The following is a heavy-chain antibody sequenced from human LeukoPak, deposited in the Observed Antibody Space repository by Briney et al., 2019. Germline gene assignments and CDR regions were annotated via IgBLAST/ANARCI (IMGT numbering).Heavy chain of an antibody. V-gene: IGHV3-48*01. CDR1: GFTFSSYS. CDR3: ARAIKPRIVGATTLDY. J-gene: IGHJ4*02. D-gene: IGHD1-26*01. Sequence: GGSLRLSCAASGFTFSSYSMNWVRQAPGKGLEWVSYISSSSSTIYYADSVKGRFTISRDNAKNSLYLKMNSLRAEDTAVYYCARAIKPRIVGATTLDYWGQGTLVTVSS. CDR2: ISSSSSTI.